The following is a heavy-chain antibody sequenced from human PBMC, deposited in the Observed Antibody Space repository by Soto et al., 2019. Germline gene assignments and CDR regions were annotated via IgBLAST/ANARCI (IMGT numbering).Heavy chain of an antibody. CDR3: ARANLELPDIFDY. D-gene: IGHD1-7*01. CDR1: GGSISRGDYY. V-gene: IGHV4-30-4*01. Sequence: SQTLSLTCPVSGGSISRGDYYWSWIRQPPGKGLEWIGYIYYSGSTYYNPSLKSRVTISVDTSKNQFSLKLSSVTAADTAVYYCARANLELPDIFDYWGQGTLVTVSS. J-gene: IGHJ4*02. CDR2: IYYSGST.